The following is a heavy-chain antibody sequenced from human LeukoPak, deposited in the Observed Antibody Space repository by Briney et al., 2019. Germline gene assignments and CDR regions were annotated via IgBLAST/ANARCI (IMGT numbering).Heavy chain of an antibody. Sequence: SETLSLTCTVSGGSISSYYWSWIRQPPGKGLEWIGYIYYSGSTNYNPSLKSRVTISVDTSKNQFSLKLSSVTAADTAVYYCARHRITIFGVVIFGGFDYWGQGTLVTVSS. CDR3: ARHRITIFGVVIFGGFDY. CDR1: GGSISSYY. CDR2: IYYSGST. J-gene: IGHJ4*02. D-gene: IGHD3-3*01. V-gene: IGHV4-59*08.